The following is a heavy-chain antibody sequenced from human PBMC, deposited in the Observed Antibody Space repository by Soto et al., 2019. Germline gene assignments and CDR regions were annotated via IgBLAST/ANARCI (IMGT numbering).Heavy chain of an antibody. V-gene: IGHV3-9*01. CDR2: ISWNSGSI. J-gene: IGHJ4*02. Sequence: EVQLVESGGGLVQPGRSLRLSCAASGFTFDDYAMHWVRQAPGKGLEWVSGISWNSGSIGYADSVKGRFTISRDNAKNSRYLQMNSLRAEDTALYYCAKDRGSGAAWGGDFDYWGQGTLVTVSS. D-gene: IGHD3-16*01. CDR1: GFTFDDYA. CDR3: AKDRGSGAAWGGDFDY.